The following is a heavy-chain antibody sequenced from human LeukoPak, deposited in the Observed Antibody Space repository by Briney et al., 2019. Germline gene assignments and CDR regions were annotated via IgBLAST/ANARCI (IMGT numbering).Heavy chain of an antibody. CDR2: ISSSSTYV. CDR3: ARDLRDSYGFFAFDY. CDR1: GFTFSSYS. V-gene: IGHV3-21*01. Sequence: PGGSLRLSSAASGFTFSSYSMSWVRQAPGKGLEWVSSISSSSTYVYYADSVKGRFTISRDNAKISLYLQMNSLGAEDTAVYYCARDLRDSYGFFAFDYWGQGTQVTVSS. D-gene: IGHD5-18*01. J-gene: IGHJ4*02.